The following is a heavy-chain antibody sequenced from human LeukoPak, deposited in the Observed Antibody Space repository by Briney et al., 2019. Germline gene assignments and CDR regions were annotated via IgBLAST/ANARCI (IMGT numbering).Heavy chain of an antibody. D-gene: IGHD6-19*01. J-gene: IGHJ6*02. V-gene: IGHV1-69*13. CDR3: ASSYSSGWYYFSYYYCMDV. CDR2: IIPIFGTA. Sequence: SVKVSCKASGGTFSSYAISWVRQAPGQGLEWMGGIIPIFGTANYAQKFQGRVTITADESTSTAYMELSSLRSEDTAVYYCASSYSSGWYYFSYYYCMDVWGQGTTVTVSS. CDR1: GGTFSSYA.